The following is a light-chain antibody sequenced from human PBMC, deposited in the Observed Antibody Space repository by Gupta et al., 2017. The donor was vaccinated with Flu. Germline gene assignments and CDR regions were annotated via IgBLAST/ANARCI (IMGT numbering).Light chain of an antibody. CDR1: QSVSNNY. CDR3: QQYGSSPKM. Sequence: EIVLTQPPGTLSLSPGERATLSCRTSQSVSNNYLAWYQQKPGQAPRLLIYGASSRATGIPDRFSGSGSGTDFTLTISRLDPEDFAVYYCQQYGSSPKMFGQGTKVEIK. J-gene: IGKJ1*01. CDR2: GAS. V-gene: IGKV3-20*01.